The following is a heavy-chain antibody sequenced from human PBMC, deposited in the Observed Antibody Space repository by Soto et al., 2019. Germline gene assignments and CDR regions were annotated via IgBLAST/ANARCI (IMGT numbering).Heavy chain of an antibody. D-gene: IGHD2-21*02. CDR3: VRAPVVTPGVHYYYGMDV. V-gene: IGHV5-10-1*01. J-gene: IGHJ6*02. CDR2: IDPSDSYT. CDR1: GYSFTSYW. Sequence: PGESLKISCKGSGYSFTSYWISWVRQMPGKGLEWMGRIDPSDSYTNYSPSFQGHVTISADKSISTAYLQWSSLKASDTAMYYCVRAPVVTPGVHYYYGMDVWGQGTTVTVSS.